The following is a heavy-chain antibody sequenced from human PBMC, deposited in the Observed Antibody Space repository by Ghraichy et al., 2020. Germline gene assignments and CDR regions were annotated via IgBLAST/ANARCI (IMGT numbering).Heavy chain of an antibody. CDR3: ARAVPFPRLGPPFDY. Sequence: ASVKVSCKASGYTFTSYGISWVRQAPGQGLEWMGWISAYNGNTNYAQKLQGRVTMTTDTSTSTAYMELRSLRSDDTAVYYCARAVPFPRLGPPFDYWGQGTLVTVSS. CDR1: GYTFTSYG. V-gene: IGHV1-18*04. CDR2: ISAYNGNT. J-gene: IGHJ4*02. D-gene: IGHD6-19*01.